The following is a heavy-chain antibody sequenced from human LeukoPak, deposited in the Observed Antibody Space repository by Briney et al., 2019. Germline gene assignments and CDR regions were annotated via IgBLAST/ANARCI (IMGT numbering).Heavy chain of an antibody. D-gene: IGHD4-17*01. V-gene: IGHV4-30-2*01. CDR1: GGSISSGGYY. CDR2: IYHSGST. CDR3: ASTVTTSGYWYFDL. J-gene: IGHJ2*01. Sequence: PSETLSLTCTVSGGSISSGGYYWSWIRQPPGKGLEWIGYIYHSGSTYYNPSLKSRVTISVDRSKNQFSLKLSSVTAADTAVYYCASTVTTSGYWYFDLWGRGTLVTVSS.